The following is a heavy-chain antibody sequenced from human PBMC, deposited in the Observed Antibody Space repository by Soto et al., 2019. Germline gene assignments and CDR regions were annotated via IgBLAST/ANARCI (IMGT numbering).Heavy chain of an antibody. CDR2: ISRRGDTT. V-gene: IGHV3-23*01. CDR1: GFTFTTYA. CDR3: ARIQAGYDYVWGSYRQGYFDY. J-gene: IGHJ4*02. D-gene: IGHD3-16*02. Sequence: GGSLRLSCSASGFTFTTYAMSWVRQAPGKGLEWVSVISRRGDTTYYADSVKGRFTISRDNSKNTLYLQMNSLRAEDRAVYYCARIQAGYDYVWGSYRQGYFDYWGQGTLVTVSS.